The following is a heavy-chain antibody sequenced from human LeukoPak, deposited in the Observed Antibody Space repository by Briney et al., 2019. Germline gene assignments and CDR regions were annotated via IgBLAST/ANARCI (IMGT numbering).Heavy chain of an antibody. D-gene: IGHD1-26*01. CDR1: GFTVSSNY. J-gene: IGHJ6*02. CDR3: ARGSFRGGYYGMGA. V-gene: IGHV3-53*01. CDR2: IYSGGST. Sequence: GGSLRLSCAASGFTVSSNYMSWVRQAPGKGLEWVSVIYSGGSTYYADSVKGRFTISRDNSKNTLYLQMNSLRAEDTAVYYCARGSFRGGYYGMGAWGQGTTVTVSS.